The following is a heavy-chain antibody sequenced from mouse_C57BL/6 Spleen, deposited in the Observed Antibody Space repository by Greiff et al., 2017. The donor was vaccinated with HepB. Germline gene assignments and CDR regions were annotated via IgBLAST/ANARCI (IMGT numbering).Heavy chain of an antibody. CDR2: IYPGDGDT. V-gene: IGHV1-80*01. CDR3: ARPYYGSLYWYFDV. D-gene: IGHD1-1*01. J-gene: IGHJ1*03. CDR1: GYAFSSYW. Sequence: VKLVESGAELVKPGASVKISCKASGYAFSSYWMNWVKQRPGKGLEWIGQIYPGDGDTNYNGKFKGKATLTADKSSSTAYMQLSILTSEDSAVYFCARPYYGSLYWYFDVWGTGTTVTVSS.